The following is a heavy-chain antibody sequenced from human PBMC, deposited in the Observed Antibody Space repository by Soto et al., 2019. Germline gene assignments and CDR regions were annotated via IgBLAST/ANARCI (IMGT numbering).Heavy chain of an antibody. D-gene: IGHD3-22*01. V-gene: IGHV4-31*03. J-gene: IGHJ5*02. Sequence: QVQLQESGPGLVKPSQTLSLTCTVSGGSISSGGYYWSWIRQHPGKGLGWIGYIYYSGSTYYNPSLKSRVTISVDTSKNQFSLKLSSVTAADTAVYYCARDYDYYDSSGLGSWFDPWGQGTLVTVSS. CDR2: IYYSGST. CDR1: GGSISSGGYY. CDR3: ARDYDYYDSSGLGSWFDP.